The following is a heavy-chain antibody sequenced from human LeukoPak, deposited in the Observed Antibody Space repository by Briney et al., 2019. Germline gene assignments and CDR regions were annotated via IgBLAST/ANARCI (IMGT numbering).Heavy chain of an antibody. CDR1: GGSISSYY. D-gene: IGHD5-24*01. V-gene: IGHV4-59*01. J-gene: IGHJ4*02. CDR3: AESRDGYNPQGFDY. CDR2: IYYSGST. Sequence: SETLSPTCTASGGSISSYYWSWIRQPPGKGLEWIGYIYYSGSTNYNPSLKSRVTISVDTSKNQFSLKLSSVTAADTAVYYCAESRDGYNPQGFDYWGQGTLVTVSS.